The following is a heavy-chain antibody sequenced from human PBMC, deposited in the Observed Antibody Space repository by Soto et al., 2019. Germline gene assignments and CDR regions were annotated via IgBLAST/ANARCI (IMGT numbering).Heavy chain of an antibody. V-gene: IGHV3-23*01. CDR2: ISGSGAST. J-gene: IGHJ4*02. Sequence: GGSLRLSCAASGFTFSSYAMSWVRQAPGKGLEWVSAISGSGASTDYADSVKGRFAISRDNSKNTLYLQMNSLRAEDTAVYYCAKDRDDFRSGYTLKYYFDYWGQGTLVTVSS. CDR1: GFTFSSYA. CDR3: AKDRDDFRSGYTLKYYFDY. D-gene: IGHD3-3*01.